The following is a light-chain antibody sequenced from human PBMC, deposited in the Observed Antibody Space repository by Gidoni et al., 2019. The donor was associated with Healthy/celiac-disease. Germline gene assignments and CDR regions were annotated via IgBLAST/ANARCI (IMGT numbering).Light chain of an antibody. V-gene: IGKV1-39*01. CDR3: QQSYRTPCS. CDR2: AAS. J-gene: IGKJ2*04. Sequence: DIQMTHSPSSLSASVGDRVTITCRASQSISSYLNWYQQKPGKAPKLLIYAASSLQSGVPSRFSGSGSGTDFTLTISSLQPEDFATYYCQQSYRTPCSFGQGTKLEIK. CDR1: QSISSY.